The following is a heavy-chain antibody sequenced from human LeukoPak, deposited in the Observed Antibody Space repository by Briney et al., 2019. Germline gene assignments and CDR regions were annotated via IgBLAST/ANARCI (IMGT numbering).Heavy chain of an antibody. D-gene: IGHD4-17*01. CDR3: ARMTTGHDY. CDR1: GTSFTSYY. CDR2: VNHSGYT. J-gene: IGHJ4*02. Sequence: SETLSLTCGVSGTSFTSYYWSWIRQTPGKGLGWIGEVNHSGYTNMNPSLKSRVTISVDTSKNQFSLMMTSVTAADTAVYFCARMTTGHDYWGQGILVTVSS. V-gene: IGHV4-34*01.